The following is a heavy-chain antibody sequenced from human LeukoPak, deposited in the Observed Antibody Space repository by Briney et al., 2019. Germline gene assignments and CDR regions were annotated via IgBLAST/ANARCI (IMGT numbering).Heavy chain of an antibody. V-gene: IGHV4-38-2*02. J-gene: IGHJ6*03. CDR2: IYYSGST. CDR1: GYSISSGYY. Sequence: PSETLSLTCTVSGYSISSGYYWGWIRQPPGQGLEWIGSIYYSGSTYYNPSLKSRVTISVDTSKNQFSLKLSSVTAADTAVYYCARETRGGSWYGLNYYYYYMDVWGKGTTVTVSS. CDR3: ARETRGGSWYGLNYYYYYMDV. D-gene: IGHD6-13*01.